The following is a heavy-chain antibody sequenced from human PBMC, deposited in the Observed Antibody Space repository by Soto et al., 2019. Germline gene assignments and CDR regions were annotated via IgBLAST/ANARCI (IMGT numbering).Heavy chain of an antibody. D-gene: IGHD5-18*01. CDR1: GGSISTFY. CDR3: VRHVRRLGSSYGYSYQY. V-gene: IGHV4-59*08. CDR2: ISYSGST. J-gene: IGHJ4*02. Sequence: QVQLQESGPGLLKASETLSLTCSVSGGSISTFYWSWIRQPPGKGLEWIGYISYSGSTNYNPSLKSRLTISMDTSKNQIFLKVISLTAADTAVYFCVRHVRRLGSSYGYSYQYWGQGTLVTVSS.